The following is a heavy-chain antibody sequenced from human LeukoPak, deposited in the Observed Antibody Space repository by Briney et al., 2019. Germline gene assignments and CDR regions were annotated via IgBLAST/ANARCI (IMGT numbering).Heavy chain of an antibody. CDR3: ALRRQSGAFFDF. V-gene: IGHV1-2*02. D-gene: IGHD4-17*01. J-gene: IGHJ4*02. CDR2: INSNIGVT. Sequence: ASVKVSCKASGYNFIDYNIHWVRRVPGQGLEWMAWINSNIGVTNYAPKFQGRVSLTRDTSIRTAYMELSSLSSDDTAVYYCALRRQSGAFFDFWAQGTLITVSS. CDR1: GYNFIDYN.